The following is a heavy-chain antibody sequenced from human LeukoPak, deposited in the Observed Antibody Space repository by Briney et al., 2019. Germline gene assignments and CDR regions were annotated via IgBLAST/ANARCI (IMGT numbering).Heavy chain of an antibody. J-gene: IGHJ5*02. CDR1: GGSISSYY. CDR3: ARDWRNNWFDP. V-gene: IGHV4-4*07. Sequence: SETLSLTCTVSGGSISSYYWSWIRQPAGKGLEWIGRIDTSGNTNYKPSLKSRVTMSVDTSKNQFSLKLRSVTAADTAVYYCARDWRNNWFDPWGQGTLVTVSS. CDR2: IDTSGNT.